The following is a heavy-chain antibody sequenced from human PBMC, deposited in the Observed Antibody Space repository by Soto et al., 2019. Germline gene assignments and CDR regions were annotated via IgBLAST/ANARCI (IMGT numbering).Heavy chain of an antibody. CDR3: AALTGRRRHIDY. D-gene: IGHD3-9*01. CDR2: INHSGST. CDR1: GGSFSGYY. V-gene: IGHV4-34*01. Sequence: SETLSLTCAVYGGSFSGYYWSWIRQPPGKGLEWIGEINHSGSTNYNPSLKSRVTISVDTSKNQFSLKLSSVTAADTAVYYCAALTGRRRHIDYWGQGTLVTVSS. J-gene: IGHJ4*02.